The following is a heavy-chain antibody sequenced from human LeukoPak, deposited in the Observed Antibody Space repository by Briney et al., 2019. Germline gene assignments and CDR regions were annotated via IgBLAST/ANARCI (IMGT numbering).Heavy chain of an antibody. CDR2: ISHDGSNK. D-gene: IGHD6-19*01. Sequence: GGSLRLSCAASGFTFSSYGMYWVRQAPDKGLEWVALISHDGSNKYYADSVKGRFTISRDNSKNTLYLQMNSPRAEDTAVYYCAKDEIGAVAGLIDYWGQGTLVTVSS. CDR1: GFTFSSYG. V-gene: IGHV3-30*18. J-gene: IGHJ4*02. CDR3: AKDEIGAVAGLIDY.